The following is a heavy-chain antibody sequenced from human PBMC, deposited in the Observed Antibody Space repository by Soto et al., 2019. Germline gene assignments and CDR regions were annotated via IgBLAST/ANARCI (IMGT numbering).Heavy chain of an antibody. CDR1: GGSFTYT. D-gene: IGHD5-18*01. CDR3: ARLHSHGTYGMDV. V-gene: IGHV1-69*13. CDR2: IIPIFGTA. J-gene: IGHJ6*02. Sequence: SVKVSCKASGGSFTYTLSCVRQSPGQGLEWMGGIIPIFGTANYAQKFQGRVTITADESTKTAYMELSTLRSEDTAVYYCARLHSHGTYGMDVWGQGTTVTVYS.